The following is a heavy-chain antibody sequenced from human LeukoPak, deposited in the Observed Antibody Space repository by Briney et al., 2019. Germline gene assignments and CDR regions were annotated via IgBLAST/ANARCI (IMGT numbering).Heavy chain of an antibody. CDR2: ISSSSSTI. CDR1: GFTFSSYS. V-gene: IGHV3-48*04. J-gene: IGHJ6*03. Sequence: GSLRLSCAASGFTFSSYSMNWVCQAPGKGLEWVSYISSSSSTIYYADSVKGRFTISRDNAKNSLYLQMNSLRAEDTAVYYCARDGDYGEFYYYYYYMDVWGKGTTVTISS. CDR3: ARDGDYGEFYYYYYYMDV. D-gene: IGHD4-17*01.